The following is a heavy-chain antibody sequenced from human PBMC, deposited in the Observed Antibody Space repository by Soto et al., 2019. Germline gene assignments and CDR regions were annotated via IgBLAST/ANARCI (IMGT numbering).Heavy chain of an antibody. CDR2: IYYRGNT. CDR1: GGSISSYY. D-gene: IGHD6-13*01. V-gene: IGHV4-59*01. CDR3: ARVGSAAGALDY. Sequence: QVQLQESGPGLVKPSETLSLTCIVSGGSISSYYWNWIRQPPGKGLEWIGYIYYRGNTNYNPSLQRRVHISVDTSKTPFAVKLTSVTAAATAVYSCARVGSAAGALDYWGQGNLVTVSS. J-gene: IGHJ4*02.